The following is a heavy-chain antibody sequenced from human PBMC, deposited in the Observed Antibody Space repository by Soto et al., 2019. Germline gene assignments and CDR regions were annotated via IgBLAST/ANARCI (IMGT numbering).Heavy chain of an antibody. Sequence: QVQLQESGPGLVKPSETLSLTCNISGGSVSDTSYYWGWIRQSPVKGLEWIANIYFNGNTYYNPSLKSRVTLSLDTSKNQFSLKLTSVTAADTAVYYCTRQYLGCFDPWGQGALVTVSS. J-gene: IGHJ5*02. CDR1: GGSVSDTSYY. D-gene: IGHD2-2*01. CDR3: TRQYLGCFDP. CDR2: IYFNGNT. V-gene: IGHV4-39*01.